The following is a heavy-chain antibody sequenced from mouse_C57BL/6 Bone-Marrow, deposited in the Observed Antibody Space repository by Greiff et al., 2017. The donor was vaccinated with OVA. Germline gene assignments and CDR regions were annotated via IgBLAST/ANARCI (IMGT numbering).Heavy chain of an antibody. J-gene: IGHJ4*01. Sequence: EVKLVESGGGLVKPGGSLTLSCAASGFTFSDYGMHWVRQAPEKGLEWVAYISSGSSTIYYADTVKGRFTISRDNAKNTLFMQMTSLRSEDTAMYYCANRTRAMDYWGQGTSVTVSS. CDR3: ANRTRAMDY. CDR2: ISSGSSTI. V-gene: IGHV5-17*01. CDR1: GFTFSDYG. D-gene: IGHD2-14*01.